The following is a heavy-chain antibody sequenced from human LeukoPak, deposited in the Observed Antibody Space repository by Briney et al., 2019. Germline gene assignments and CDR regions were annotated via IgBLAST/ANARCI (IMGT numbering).Heavy chain of an antibody. CDR2: ISGDGSSI. CDR1: GFTFRNYY. J-gene: IGHJ6*02. V-gene: IGHV3-74*01. Sequence: GGSLRLSCVASGFTFRNYYMHWVRQVPGKGLVWVSRISGDGSSIFYADSVKGRFTISRDNSKNTLYVQMNSLRDEDTAVYYCARGESSGWYGYYGMDVWGQGTTVTVSS. D-gene: IGHD6-19*01. CDR3: ARGESSGWYGYYGMDV.